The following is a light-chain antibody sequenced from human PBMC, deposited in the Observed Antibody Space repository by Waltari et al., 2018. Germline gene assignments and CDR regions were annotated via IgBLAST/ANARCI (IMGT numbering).Light chain of an antibody. CDR1: SSDVGAYNY. J-gene: IGLJ2*01. V-gene: IGLV2-14*03. CDR3: SSYISSSTLEL. Sequence: QSALTQPVSVSGSPGPSITISCTGTSSDVGAYNYVPWYQQHPGNAPKRMIFDVSNRPSGVSNRFSGSKSGNTASLTISGLQAEDEADYYCSSYISSSTLELFGGGTSLTVL. CDR2: DVS.